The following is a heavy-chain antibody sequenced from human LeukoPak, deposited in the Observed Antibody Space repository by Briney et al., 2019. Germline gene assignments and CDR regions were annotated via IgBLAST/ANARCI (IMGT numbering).Heavy chain of an antibody. CDR1: GFTFNIHA. D-gene: IGHD7-27*01. V-gene: IGHV3-23*01. Sequence: PGGSLRLSCAASGFTFNIHAMTWARQAPGRGLEWVSVISPNGDTTFYADSVKGRFTISRDNSKNMVFLQMASLEAEDMAVYYCARNWGLDYWGQGTLVTVSS. CDR3: ARNWGLDY. CDR2: ISPNGDTT. J-gene: IGHJ4*02.